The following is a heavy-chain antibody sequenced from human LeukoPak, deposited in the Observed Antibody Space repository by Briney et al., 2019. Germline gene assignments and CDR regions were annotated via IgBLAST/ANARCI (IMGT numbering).Heavy chain of an antibody. CDR1: GGSISSTNW. D-gene: IGHD1-26*01. CDR3: SRESGAFSPFGY. Sequence: SETLSLTCGVSGGSISSTNWWSWVRQPPGQGLEWIGEISLGGLTNYNPSLKSRVTMSLDKSKNHLSLNLTSVTAADTAVYYCSRESGAFSPFGYWGQGTLVTVSS. CDR2: ISLGGLT. J-gene: IGHJ4*02. V-gene: IGHV4-4*02.